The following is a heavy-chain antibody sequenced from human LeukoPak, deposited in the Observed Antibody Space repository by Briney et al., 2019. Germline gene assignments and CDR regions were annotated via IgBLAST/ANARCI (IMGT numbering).Heavy chain of an antibody. Sequence: GGSLRLSCAASGFTFSNYVMSWVRQAPGKGLEWVSVISGSGDTTYYADSVKGRFTVSRDNSKNTLYLQMSSPRADDTAVYYCADITWTRGQSFDNWGQGTLVTVSA. D-gene: IGHD2-15*01. CDR3: ADITWTRGQSFDN. CDR1: GFTFSNYV. J-gene: IGHJ4*02. CDR2: ISGSGDTT. V-gene: IGHV3-23*01.